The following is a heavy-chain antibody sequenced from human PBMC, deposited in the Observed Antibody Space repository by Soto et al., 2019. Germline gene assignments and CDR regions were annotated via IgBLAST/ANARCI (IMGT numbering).Heavy chain of an antibody. CDR1: GFTFSSYG. CDR2: ISYDGSNK. V-gene: IGHV3-30*18. CDR3: AKEYSSGYHNFDY. D-gene: IGHD3-22*01. Sequence: PGGSLRLSCAASGFTFSSYGMHWVRQAPGKGLEWVAVISYDGSNKYYADSVKGRFTISRDNSKNTLYLQMNSLRAEDTAVYYCAKEYSSGYHNFDYWGQGTLVTVSS. J-gene: IGHJ4*02.